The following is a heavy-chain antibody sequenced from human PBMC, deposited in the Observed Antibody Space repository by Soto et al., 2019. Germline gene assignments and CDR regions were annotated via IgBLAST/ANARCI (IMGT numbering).Heavy chain of an antibody. CDR1: GFTFRNYA. Sequence: EVQLLESGGGLVQPGGYLRLSCAASGFTFRNYAMSWVRQAPGKWLEWVSAISGSGGSTYYADSVKGRFTISRDNSNTPLYLQMNSLRAEDTAVYYCAKDRRVHYYDSVRSSYWGQGTLVTVSS. V-gene: IGHV3-23*01. J-gene: IGHJ4*02. CDR3: AKDRRVHYYDSVRSSY. CDR2: ISGSGGST. D-gene: IGHD3-10*01.